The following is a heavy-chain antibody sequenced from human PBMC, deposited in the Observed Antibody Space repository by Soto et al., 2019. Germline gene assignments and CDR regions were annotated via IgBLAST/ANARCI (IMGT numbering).Heavy chain of an antibody. V-gene: IGHV5-51*03. CDR3: ARFQYYYDSSCYYRTNYYYYGMDV. CDR2: IYPGDSDT. J-gene: IGHJ6*02. Sequence: PGESLKISCKGSGYSFSSYWIGWVRQMPGKGLEWVEIIYPGDSDTRYSPSFQGQVTISADKSISTAYLQWSSLKASDTAMYYCARFQYYYDSSCYYRTNYYYYGMDVWGQGTTVTVSS. CDR1: GYSFSSYW. D-gene: IGHD3-22*01.